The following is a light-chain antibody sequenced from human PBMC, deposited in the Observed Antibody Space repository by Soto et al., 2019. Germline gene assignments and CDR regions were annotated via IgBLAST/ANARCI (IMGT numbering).Light chain of an antibody. CDR2: DVT. CDR3: CSYAGTDTFV. Sequence: QSALTQPRSVSGSPGQSVTISCAGTSSDVGGFHYVSWYQQHPGKAPKLLIYDVTKRPSGVPDRFSGSKSGNTASLTISGLQVEDEADYYCCSYAGTDTFVFGGGTQLTVL. J-gene: IGLJ2*01. CDR1: SSDVGGFHY. V-gene: IGLV2-11*01.